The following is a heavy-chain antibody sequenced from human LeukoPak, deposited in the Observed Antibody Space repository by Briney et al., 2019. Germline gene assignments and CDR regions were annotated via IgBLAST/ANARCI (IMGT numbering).Heavy chain of an antibody. J-gene: IGHJ6*02. CDR2: IYYSGST. Sequence: KAGGSLRLSCAASEFTFSTYVMSWIRQPPGKGLEWIGYIYYSGSTNYSPSLKSRVTISVDTSKNQFSLKLSSVTAADTAVYYCARHPPWDTPMGPVMDVWGQGTTVTVSS. CDR1: EFTFSTYV. D-gene: IGHD5-18*01. CDR3: ARHPPWDTPMGPVMDV. V-gene: IGHV4-59*08.